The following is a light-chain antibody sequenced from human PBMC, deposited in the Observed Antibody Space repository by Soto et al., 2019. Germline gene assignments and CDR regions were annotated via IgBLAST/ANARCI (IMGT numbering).Light chain of an antibody. Sequence: EIVLTQSPGTLSLSPGERATLSCRASQSVSSIYLAWYQQKPGHAPRLLIYGASSRATGIPDRFSGSGSGTDFTLTISGLEPEDFAVYYCQQYGSSPFTFGPGTKVDIK. CDR1: QSVSSIY. CDR3: QQYGSSPFT. J-gene: IGKJ3*01. V-gene: IGKV3-20*01. CDR2: GAS.